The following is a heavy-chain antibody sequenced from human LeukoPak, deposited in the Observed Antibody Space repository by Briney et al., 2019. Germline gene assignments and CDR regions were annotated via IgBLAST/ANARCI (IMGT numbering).Heavy chain of an antibody. CDR2: IYYSGST. CDR3: ARGAHSSSHLDY. J-gene: IGHJ4*02. Sequence: KASETLSLTCTVSGGSISSYYWSWIRQPPGKGLEWIGYIYYSGSTNYNPSLKSRVTISVDTSKNQFSLKLSSVTAADTAAYYCARGAHSSSHLDYWGQGTLVTVSS. CDR1: GGSISSYY. V-gene: IGHV4-59*01. D-gene: IGHD6-13*01.